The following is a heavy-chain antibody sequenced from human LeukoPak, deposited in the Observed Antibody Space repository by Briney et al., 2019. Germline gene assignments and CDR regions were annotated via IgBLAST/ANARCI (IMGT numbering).Heavy chain of an antibody. V-gene: IGHV3-64*01. J-gene: IGHJ4*02. CDR1: GFTFDNYA. D-gene: IGHD3-10*01. CDR3: ARTYSYGAGTYSSFGY. CDR2: LSPNGDST. Sequence: QPGGSLRLSCAAFGFTFDNYALHWVRQAPGKGLEYVSGLSPNGDSTYYATSVKGRFTISRHNPQRTLFLQMGSLRVEDTAVYYCARTYSYGAGTYSSFGYWGQGTLVSVSP.